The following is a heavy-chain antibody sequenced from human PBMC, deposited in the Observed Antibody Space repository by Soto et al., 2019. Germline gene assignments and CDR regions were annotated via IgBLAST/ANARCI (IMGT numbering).Heavy chain of an antibody. Sequence: QVRLVQSAAELQKPGASVKVSCKASGYTFQSFGVSWVRLAPGQGLEWLGWISTSNGDTHYAQKVQGRVTMTTDTFTSTTFMELRSLRSDDTAVYYLATWTGGYCYMSWDYWGQRTLVSIST. CDR3: ATWTGGYCYMSWDY. J-gene: IGHJ4*02. V-gene: IGHV1-18*04. CDR1: GYTFQSFG. D-gene: IGHD2-21*01. CDR2: ISTSNGDT.